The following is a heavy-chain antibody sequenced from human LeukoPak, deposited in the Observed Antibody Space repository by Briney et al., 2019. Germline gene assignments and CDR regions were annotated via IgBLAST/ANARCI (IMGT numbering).Heavy chain of an antibody. Sequence: PGGSLRLSCAASGFTFSSYAMTWVRQAPGKGLEWVSVISGSGYSTYYADSVKGRFTISRDNSKNTLYLQMNSLRAEDTAVYYCAKGDPGYSSTWYQDAFDIWGQGTMVTVSS. J-gene: IGHJ3*02. CDR2: ISGSGYST. CDR3: AKGDPGYSSTWYQDAFDI. V-gene: IGHV3-23*01. D-gene: IGHD6-13*01. CDR1: GFTFSSYA.